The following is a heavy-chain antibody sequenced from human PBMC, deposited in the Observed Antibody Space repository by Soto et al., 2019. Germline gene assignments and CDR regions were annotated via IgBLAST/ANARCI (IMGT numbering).Heavy chain of an antibody. Sequence: QVQLQQWGAGLLKPSETLSLTCAVYGGSFSRYYWSWIRQPPGKGLEWIGEINHSGSTNYNPSLKSRVTISVDTSKNQFSLKLSSVTAADTAVYYCARGRREVLRYFDWLPRGYGMDVWGQGTTVTVSS. J-gene: IGHJ6*02. CDR3: ARGRREVLRYFDWLPRGYGMDV. CDR2: INHSGST. CDR1: GGSFSRYY. D-gene: IGHD3-9*01. V-gene: IGHV4-34*01.